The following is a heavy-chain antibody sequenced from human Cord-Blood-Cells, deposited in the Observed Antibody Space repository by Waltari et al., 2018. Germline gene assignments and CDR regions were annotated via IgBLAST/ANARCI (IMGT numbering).Heavy chain of an antibody. D-gene: IGHD3-22*01. J-gene: IGHJ3*02. Sequence: QVQLVQSGAEVKKPGSSVKVSCKAPGGTFSSYASSRVRQAPGQGLAGMGGIIPIFGTANYAQKFQGRVTITADESTSTAYMELSSLRSEDTAVYYCARGCYYYDSIGYAFDIWGQGTMVTVSS. CDR1: GGTFSSYA. CDR2: IIPIFGTA. CDR3: ARGCYYYDSIGYAFDI. V-gene: IGHV1-69*01.